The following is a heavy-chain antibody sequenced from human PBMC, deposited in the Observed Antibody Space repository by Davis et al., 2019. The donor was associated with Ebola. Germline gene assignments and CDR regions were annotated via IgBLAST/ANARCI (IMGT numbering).Heavy chain of an antibody. CDR2: ISHSGST. CDR1: GGSFSGYY. D-gene: IGHD6-19*01. Sequence: PSETLSLTCTVYGGSFSGYYWNWIRQPPGKGLEWIGEISHSGSTNYDPSLKSRLTISVDTSKNQFSLKLRSVTAADTAVYYCARALSRSGVDYWGQGTLVSVSS. V-gene: IGHV4-34*01. CDR3: ARALSRSGVDY. J-gene: IGHJ4*02.